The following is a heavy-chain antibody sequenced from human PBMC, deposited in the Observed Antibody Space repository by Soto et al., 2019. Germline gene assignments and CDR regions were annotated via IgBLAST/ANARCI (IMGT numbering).Heavy chain of an antibody. D-gene: IGHD4-17*01. CDR1: GYTLNEVA. CDR2: FDPDEAET. CDR3: TTYHGDYNFDH. Sequence: GASVKVSCKVSGYTLNEVAMHWVRQAPGKGLEWLGGFDPDEAETIYAQHFQGRVTMTEDTSTDTVYMELSSLRSDATALYFCTTYHGDYNFDHWGQGTLVTVSS. V-gene: IGHV1-24*01. J-gene: IGHJ5*02.